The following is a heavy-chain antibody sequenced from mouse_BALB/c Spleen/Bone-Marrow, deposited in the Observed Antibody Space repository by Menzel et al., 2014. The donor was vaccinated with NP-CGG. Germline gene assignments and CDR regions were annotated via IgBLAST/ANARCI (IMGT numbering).Heavy chain of an antibody. V-gene: IGHV1S81*02. J-gene: IGHJ2*01. CDR1: GYTFTSYW. CDR3: ARTYFDY. Sequence: QVQLKQSGAELVKPGASVKLSCKASGYTFTSYWMHWVKQRPGQGLEWIGEINPSNGRTNYNEKSKSKATLTVDKSSSTAYMQLSSLTSEDSAVYYCARTYFDYWGQGTTLTVSS. CDR2: INPSNGRT.